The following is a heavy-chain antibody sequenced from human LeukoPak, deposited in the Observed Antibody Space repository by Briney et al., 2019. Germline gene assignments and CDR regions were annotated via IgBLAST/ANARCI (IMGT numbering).Heavy chain of an antibody. V-gene: IGHV3-23*01. D-gene: IGHD6-6*01. CDR2: ISDSGDGT. Sequence: GGSLRLSCAGSGFTFRSYAMSWVRQSPVKGLEWVSAISDSGDGTYYADSVKARFTISRDNSKNTLYPQMNSLRAEDTAVYYCARDEYSSPFDYWGQGTLVTVSS. CDR3: ARDEYSSPFDY. J-gene: IGHJ4*02. CDR1: GFTFRSYA.